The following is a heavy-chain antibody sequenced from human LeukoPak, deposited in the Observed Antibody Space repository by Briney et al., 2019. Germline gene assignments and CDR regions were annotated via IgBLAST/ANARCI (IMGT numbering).Heavy chain of an antibody. CDR2: ISGSGGST. V-gene: IGHV3-23*01. D-gene: IGHD3-10*01. Sequence: GGSLRLSCAASGITFSTSAMSWVRQAPGKGLEWVSAISGSGGSTYYADSVKGRFTISRDNSKSTLHLQMNSLRVDDTAVYYCAKLLRGTVVPFYDYSGQGTLVTVSS. CDR1: GITFSTSA. J-gene: IGHJ4*02. CDR3: AKLLRGTVVPFYDY.